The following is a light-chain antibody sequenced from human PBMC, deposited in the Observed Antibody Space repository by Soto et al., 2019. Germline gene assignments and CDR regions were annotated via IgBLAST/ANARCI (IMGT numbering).Light chain of an antibody. Sequence: FVVTQSPDTLSLSPGETATLSCRASQSVSSSVAWYQHKPGQSPRLVVYSGYKRSPGIPAGFSGSGSGTDFTLTISRLEPEDFAVYYCQQFGTSPKTFGQGTKVDIK. CDR2: SGY. CDR3: QQFGTSPKT. V-gene: IGKV3-20*01. J-gene: IGKJ1*01. CDR1: QSVSSS.